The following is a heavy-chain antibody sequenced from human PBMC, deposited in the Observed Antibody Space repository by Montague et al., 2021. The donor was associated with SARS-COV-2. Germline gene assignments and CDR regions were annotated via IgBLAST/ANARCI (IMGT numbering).Heavy chain of an antibody. D-gene: IGHD5-18*01. CDR2: FNSVGST. CDR1: GASVGSSD. V-gene: IGHV4-59*02. Sequence: SETLSLTCTVSGASVGSSDWDWIRQSPGKGLELIGYFNSVGSTDYNPSLKSRATISRDTSKNQFSLKVRSVTAADTAVYYCARENMTADAFDIWGQGTMVTVSS. J-gene: IGHJ3*02. CDR3: ARENMTADAFDI.